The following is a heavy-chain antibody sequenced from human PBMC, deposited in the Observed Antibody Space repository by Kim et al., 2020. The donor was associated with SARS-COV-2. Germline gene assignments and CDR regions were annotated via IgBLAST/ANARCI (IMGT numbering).Heavy chain of an antibody. CDR2: IYYSGST. CDR3: ARQGAVNDY. V-gene: IGHV4-39*01. Sequence: SETLSLTCTVSGGSISSSSYYWGWIRQPPGKGLEWIGSIYYSGSTYYNPSLKSRVTISVDTSKNQFSLKLSSVTAAETAVYYCARQGAVNDYWGQGTLVTVSS. CDR1: GGSISSSSYY. D-gene: IGHD1-26*01. J-gene: IGHJ4*02.